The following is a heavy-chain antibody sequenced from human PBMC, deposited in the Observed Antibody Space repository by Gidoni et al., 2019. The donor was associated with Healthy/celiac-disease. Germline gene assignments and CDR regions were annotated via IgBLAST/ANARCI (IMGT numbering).Heavy chain of an antibody. J-gene: IGHJ4*02. CDR2: IYYSGSS. CDR1: GGSISSSSYY. CDR3: ARAVNTWEPAIDY. Sequence: QLQLQESGPGLVKPSETLSLTCTVSGGSISSSSYYWGWIRQPPGKGLEWIGSIYYSGSSYYNPSLKSRVTISVDTSKNQFSLKLSSVTAADTAVYYCARAVNTWEPAIDYWGQGTLVTVSS. V-gene: IGHV4-39*07. D-gene: IGHD1-26*01.